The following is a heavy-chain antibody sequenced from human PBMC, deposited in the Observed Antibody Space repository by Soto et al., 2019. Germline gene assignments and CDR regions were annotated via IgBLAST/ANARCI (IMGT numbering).Heavy chain of an antibody. V-gene: IGHV3-30*18. D-gene: IGHD2-15*01. CDR2: ISYDGSNK. CDR1: GFTFSSYG. J-gene: IGHJ4*02. Sequence: QVQLVESGGGVVQPGRSLRLSCAASGFTFSSYGMHWVRQAPGKGLEWVAVISYDGSNKYYADSVKGRFTISRDNSKNTLYLQMNSLRAEDTAVYYCAKVTAWVGGRDESDYWGQGTLVTVSS. CDR3: AKVTAWVGGRDESDY.